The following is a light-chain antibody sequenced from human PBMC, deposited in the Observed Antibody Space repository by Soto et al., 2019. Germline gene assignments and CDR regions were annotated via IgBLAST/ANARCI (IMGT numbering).Light chain of an antibody. CDR2: GAS. CDR1: QSVSNNY. Sequence: EIVLTQSPGTLSLSPGERATLSCRASQSVSNNYLAWYQQKPAQAPRLVIYGASNRATGIPARFSGSGSGTDFTLTISRLEPEDFAVYYCHQRKSWPRTFGQGTKVDIK. V-gene: IGKV3-11*01. CDR3: HQRKSWPRT. J-gene: IGKJ1*01.